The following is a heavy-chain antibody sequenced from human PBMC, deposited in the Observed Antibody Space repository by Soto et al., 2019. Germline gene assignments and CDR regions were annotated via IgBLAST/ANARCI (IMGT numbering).Heavy chain of an antibody. V-gene: IGHV4-30-4*01. CDR1: GGSISSGDYY. CDR3: ARGRLLPAVNFDY. Sequence: SETLSLTCTVSGGSISSGDYYWSWIRQPPGKGLEWIGYIYYSGGASYNPSLKSRVTMSVDGSKNHFSLQLNSVTAADTAVYYCARGRLLPAVNFDYWGQGTLVTVSS. D-gene: IGHD2-2*01. CDR2: IYYSGGA. J-gene: IGHJ4*02.